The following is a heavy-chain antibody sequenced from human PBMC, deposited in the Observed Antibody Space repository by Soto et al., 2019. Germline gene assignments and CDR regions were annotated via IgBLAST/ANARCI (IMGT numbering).Heavy chain of an antibody. Sequence: EVQLLEAGGGLVQPGGSLRLSCAASGFTFTSYDMSWVRQAPGKGLEWVSAITNSGDNTYYADSVKGRFTISRDNSKNTLYLQMNSLRAEDTAIYYCAKDAARSSGCFHFDYWGQGTLVTVSS. V-gene: IGHV3-23*01. CDR2: ITNSGDNT. CDR3: AKDAARSSGCFHFDY. CDR1: GFTFTSYD. J-gene: IGHJ4*02. D-gene: IGHD6-19*01.